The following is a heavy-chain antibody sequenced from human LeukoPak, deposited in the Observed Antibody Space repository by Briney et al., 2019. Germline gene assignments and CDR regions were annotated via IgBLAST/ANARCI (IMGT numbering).Heavy chain of an antibody. CDR1: GCSLSVEELS. CDR2: IDWDNCK. V-gene: IGHV2-70*11. CDR3: ARIRSAAATGD. Sequence: PGPTLVKPTQTLTLTCTFSGCSLSVEELSVTWIRQPTGKGLEWLARIDWDNCKYYNTSLRPRLTISRDTSSNQLVLKMTNMDPVDTGTYYCARIRSAAATGDWGPGTLVTVSS. J-gene: IGHJ4*02. D-gene: IGHD6-13*01.